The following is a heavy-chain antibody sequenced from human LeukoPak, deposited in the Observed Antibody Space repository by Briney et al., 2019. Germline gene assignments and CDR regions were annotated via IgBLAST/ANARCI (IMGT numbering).Heavy chain of an antibody. Sequence: GGSLRLSCAASGFTFSSYAMSWVRQAPGKGLEWVSAISGSGGSTYYADSVKGRFTISRDNAKNSLYLQMNSLRAEDTAVYYCARGGYGSGSYYNVNDYWGQGTLVTVSS. CDR2: ISGSGGST. J-gene: IGHJ4*02. CDR3: ARGGYGSGSYYNVNDY. V-gene: IGHV3-23*01. D-gene: IGHD3-10*01. CDR1: GFTFSSYA.